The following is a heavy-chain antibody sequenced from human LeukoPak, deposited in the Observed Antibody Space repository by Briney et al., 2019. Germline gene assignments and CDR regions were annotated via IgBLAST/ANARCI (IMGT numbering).Heavy chain of an antibody. V-gene: IGHV4-34*01. CDR3: ARDQDSSGQSYAFDI. CDR1: GGSFSGQY. CDR2: INRSGRT. D-gene: IGHD3-22*01. Sequence: PSGTLSLTCAVYGGSFSGQYWSWIRQPPGKGLEWIGEINRSGRTNYNPSLKSRVTISVDTSKKQFSLKLSSVTAADTAVYYCARDQDSSGQSYAFDIWGQGTMVTVSS. J-gene: IGHJ3*02.